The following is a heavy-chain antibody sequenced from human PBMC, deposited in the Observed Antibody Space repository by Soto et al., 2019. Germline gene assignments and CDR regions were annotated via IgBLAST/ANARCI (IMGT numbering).Heavy chain of an antibody. D-gene: IGHD3-10*01. CDR1: GFTSSSHW. CDR3: AKPVYGSGSPDY. CDR2: IDRTGSST. J-gene: IGHJ4*02. V-gene: IGHV3-23*05. Sequence: GSPRIPCAAPGFTSSSHWVDWVRPVPGKGLVCVSGIDRTGSSTDYADSVKGRFTISRDNSENTLYLQMNNLRAEDTAIYYCAKPVYGSGSPDYWGQGTLVTVSS.